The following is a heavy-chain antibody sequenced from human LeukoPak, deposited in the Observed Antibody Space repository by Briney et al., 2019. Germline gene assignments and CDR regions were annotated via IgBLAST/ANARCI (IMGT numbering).Heavy chain of an antibody. V-gene: IGHV3-21*01. J-gene: IGHJ4*02. D-gene: IGHD6-13*01. Sequence: GESLRLSCAASGFTFSSYSMNWVRPPPGKGLEWVSSISRSSSYIYYADSVKGRFTISRDNAKNSLYLQMNSLRADDTAVYYCAGMAHGDYWGQGTLVTVSS. CDR2: ISRSSSYI. CDR3: AGMAHGDY. CDR1: GFTFSSYS.